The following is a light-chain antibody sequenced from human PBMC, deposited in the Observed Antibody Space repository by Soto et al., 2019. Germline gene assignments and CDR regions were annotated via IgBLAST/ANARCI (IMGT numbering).Light chain of an antibody. CDR1: QSISNW. V-gene: IGKV1-5*03. CDR3: QQYNSSPLT. J-gene: IGKJ4*01. Sequence: DIQMTQSPSTLSASVGDRVTITCRASQSISNWLAWYQQKPGKAPKLLIYKASSLESGVPSRFSGSGSGPEFTLTVSSLQPDDFATYYCQQYNSSPLTFCGGTKVEI. CDR2: KAS.